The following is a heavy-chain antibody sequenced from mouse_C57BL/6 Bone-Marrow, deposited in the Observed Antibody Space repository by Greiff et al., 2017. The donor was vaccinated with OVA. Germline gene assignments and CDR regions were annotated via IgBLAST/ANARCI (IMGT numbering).Heavy chain of an antibody. CDR1: GYTFTNYW. CDR2: IYPGGGYT. V-gene: IGHV1-63*01. J-gene: IGHJ4*01. Sequence: QVQLQQSGAELVRPGTSVKMSCKASGYTFTNYWIGWAKQRPGHGLEWIGDIYPGGGYTNYNEKFKGKATLTADKSSSTAYMQFSSLTSEDSAIYYGARHVDYYAMDYWGQGTSVTVSS. CDR3: ARHVDYYAMDY.